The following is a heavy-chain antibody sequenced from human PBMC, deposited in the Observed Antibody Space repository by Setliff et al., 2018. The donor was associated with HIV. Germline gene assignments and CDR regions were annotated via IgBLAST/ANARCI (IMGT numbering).Heavy chain of an antibody. CDR1: GGSISSSSYY. V-gene: IGHV4-39*07. Sequence: SETLSLTCTVSGGSISSSSYYWGWIRQPPGKGLEWIGNIYSGGTTYYNSSLRSRVTISVDTSKNQFSLKLNSVTAADTAVYYCARHAVPHYYDSSGTSWGPGTLVTVSS. D-gene: IGHD3-22*01. CDR2: IYSGGTT. CDR3: ARHAVPHYYDSSGTS. J-gene: IGHJ5*02.